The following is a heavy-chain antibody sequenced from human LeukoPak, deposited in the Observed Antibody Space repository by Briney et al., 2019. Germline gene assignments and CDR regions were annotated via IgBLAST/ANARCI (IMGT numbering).Heavy chain of an antibody. CDR1: GFTFSTYW. J-gene: IGHJ4*02. D-gene: IGHD5-24*01. Sequence: PGGSLRLSCAASGFTFSTYWMSWVRQSPQKGLEWVSLIYSGTKTYYADSVKGRFTISRDNSKNTLYLQMNSVRADDTAVYYCARGDGSFDYWGQGILVTVSS. CDR2: IYSGTKT. CDR3: ARGDGSFDY. V-gene: IGHV3-53*01.